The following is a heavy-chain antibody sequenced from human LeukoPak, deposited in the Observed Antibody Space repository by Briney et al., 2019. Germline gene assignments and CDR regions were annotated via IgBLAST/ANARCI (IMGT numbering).Heavy chain of an antibody. CDR3: ARESGKFDY. J-gene: IGHJ4*02. CDR1: GLPIGDFA. CDR2: ISGGGVST. V-gene: IGHV3-43*02. Sequence: GGSLRLSCVASGLPIGDFAMHWVRQAPGQGLEWVSLISGGGVSTFFADSVKGLFSISRDNSKNSLFLEMSSLRTEDTAMYYCARESGKFDYWGQGTLDAVSS.